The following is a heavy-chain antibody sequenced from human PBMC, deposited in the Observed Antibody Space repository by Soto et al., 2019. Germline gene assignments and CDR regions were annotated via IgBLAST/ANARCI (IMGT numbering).Heavy chain of an antibody. CDR2: IFYSDNT. Sequence: SETLSLTCTVSGGSISTYYWSWVRKYPGKGLEWIGYIFYSDNTNYNPSLKSRVTISVDTSKNQFSLKLTSVTAADTAVYFCARGGETYYDFWSGFSPIDYWGQGALVTVSS. V-gene: IGHV4-59*01. CDR1: GGSISTYY. J-gene: IGHJ4*02. D-gene: IGHD3-3*01. CDR3: ARGGETYYDFWSGFSPIDY.